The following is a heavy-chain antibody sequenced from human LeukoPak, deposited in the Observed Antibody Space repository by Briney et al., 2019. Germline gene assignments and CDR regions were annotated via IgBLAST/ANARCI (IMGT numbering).Heavy chain of an antibody. CDR3: AGEFYDFWSGYTY. V-gene: IGHV1-46*01. CDR2: INPSGGST. CDR1: GYTFTGYY. Sequence: GASVKVSCKASGYTFTGYYMHWVRQAPGQGLEWMGWINPSGGSTSYAQKFQGRVTMTRDTSTSTVYMELSSLRSEDTAVYYCAGEFYDFWSGYTYWGQGTLVTVSS. D-gene: IGHD3-3*01. J-gene: IGHJ4*02.